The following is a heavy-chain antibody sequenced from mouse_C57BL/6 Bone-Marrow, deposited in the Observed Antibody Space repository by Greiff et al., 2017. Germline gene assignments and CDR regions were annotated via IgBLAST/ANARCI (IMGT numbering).Heavy chain of an antibody. CDR2: IYPGSGST. V-gene: IGHV1-55*01. J-gene: IGHJ2*01. Sequence: QVQLQQPGAELVKPGASVKMSCKASGYTFTSYWITWVKQRPGQGLEWIGDIYPGSGSTNYNEKFKSKATLTVDTSSSTAYMQLSSLTSEDSAVYYCARGGFIATGPDYWGQGTTLTVSS. CDR3: ARGGFIATGPDY. D-gene: IGHD1-1*01. CDR1: GYTFTSYW.